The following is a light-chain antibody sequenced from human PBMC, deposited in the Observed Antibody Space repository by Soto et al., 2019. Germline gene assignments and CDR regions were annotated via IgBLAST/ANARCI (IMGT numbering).Light chain of an antibody. J-gene: IGLJ2*01. V-gene: IGLV2-14*01. Sequence: QSALTQPASVSGSPGQSITISCTGTSSDVGGYNFVSWYQQHPGKAPKLLIYEVSNRPSGVSRRFSGSKSGSTASLTISGLQTEDEADYYCSSYTNTNPLGFRGGTKVTVL. CDR1: SSDVGGYNF. CDR2: EVS. CDR3: SSYTNTNPLG.